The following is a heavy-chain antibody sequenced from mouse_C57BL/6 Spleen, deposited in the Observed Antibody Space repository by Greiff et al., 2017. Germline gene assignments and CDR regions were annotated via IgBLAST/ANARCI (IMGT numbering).Heavy chain of an antibody. V-gene: IGHV5-4*01. CDR2: ISDGGSYT. Sequence: EVQLQESGGGLVKPGGSLKLSCAASGFTFRSYAMSWVRQTPEKRLEWVATISDGGSYTYYPDNVKGRFTISRDNAKNNLYLQMSHLKSEDTAMYYCARGMVTTPSWFACWCQGTLVTVSA. CDR1: GFTFRSYA. CDR3: ARGMVTTPSWFAC. J-gene: IGHJ3*01. D-gene: IGHD2-2*01.